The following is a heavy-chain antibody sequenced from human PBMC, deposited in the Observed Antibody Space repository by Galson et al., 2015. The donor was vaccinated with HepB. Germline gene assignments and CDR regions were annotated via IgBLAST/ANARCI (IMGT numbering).Heavy chain of an antibody. D-gene: IGHD1-26*01. CDR1: GFTFSSCA. V-gene: IGHV3-23*01. CDR2: ISGSGGST. J-gene: IGHJ3*02. Sequence: SLRLSCAASGFTFSSCAMSWVRQAPGKGLEWVSAISGSGGSTYYADSVKGRFTISRDNSKNTLYLQMNSLRAEDTAVYYRAKLPWERGGKEAFDIWGQGTMVTVSS. CDR3: AKLPWERGGKEAFDI.